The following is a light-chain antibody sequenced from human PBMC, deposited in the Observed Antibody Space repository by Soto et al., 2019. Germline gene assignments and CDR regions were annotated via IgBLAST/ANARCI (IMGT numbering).Light chain of an antibody. Sequence: QSALTQPPSASGSPGQSVTISCTGTSSDVGGYNPVSWYQQHPGKAPKLMIYEVNKRPSGVPDRFSASKSDNTASLTVSGLQAEDEADYYCSSYAGSKNLVFGGGTKLTVL. V-gene: IGLV2-8*01. CDR3: SSYAGSKNLV. CDR2: EVN. CDR1: SSDVGGYNP. J-gene: IGLJ3*02.